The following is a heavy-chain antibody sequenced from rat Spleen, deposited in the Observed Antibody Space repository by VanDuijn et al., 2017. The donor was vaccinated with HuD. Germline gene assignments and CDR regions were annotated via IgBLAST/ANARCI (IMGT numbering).Heavy chain of an antibody. Sequence: QVQLMESGPGLVQPSETLSLTCTVSGFSLTSYNVHWVRQPPGKGLEWMGVMWSGGSTAYNSLLKSRLSISRDTSKSQVFLKMNSLQSDDTVTYFCARSYGGYTSNWFPYWGQGTLVTVSS. D-gene: IGHD1-11*01. J-gene: IGHJ3*01. CDR3: ARSYGGYTSNWFPY. V-gene: IGHV2-45*01. CDR2: MWSGGST. CDR1: GFSLTSYN.